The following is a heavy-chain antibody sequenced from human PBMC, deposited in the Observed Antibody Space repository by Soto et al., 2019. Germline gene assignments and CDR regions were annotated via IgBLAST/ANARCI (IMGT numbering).Heavy chain of an antibody. J-gene: IGHJ6*03. V-gene: IGHV3-33*06. Sequence: PGGSLRLSCAASGFTFSSYGMHWVRRAPGKGLEWVSVIWYDGSNKYYADSVKGRFTISRDNSKNTLYLQMNSLRAEDTAVYYCAKVGGYCSSTSCYRAHYYYYYMDVWGKGTTVTVSS. D-gene: IGHD2-2*02. CDR1: GFTFSSYG. CDR2: IWYDGSNK. CDR3: AKVGGYCSSTSCYRAHYYYYYMDV.